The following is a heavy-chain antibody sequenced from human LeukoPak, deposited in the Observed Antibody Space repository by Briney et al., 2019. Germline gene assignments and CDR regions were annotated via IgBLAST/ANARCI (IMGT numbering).Heavy chain of an antibody. D-gene: IGHD6-13*01. CDR2: IYTSGST. CDR3: ARDRSSSWYSSDWFDP. Sequence: PSETLSLTCTVSGGSISSYHWSWIRQPAGKGLEWIGRIYTSGSTNYNPSLKSRVTMSVDTSKNQFSLKLSSVTAADTAVYYCARDRSSSWYSSDWFDPWGQGTLVTVSS. J-gene: IGHJ5*02. CDR1: GGSISSYH. V-gene: IGHV4-4*07.